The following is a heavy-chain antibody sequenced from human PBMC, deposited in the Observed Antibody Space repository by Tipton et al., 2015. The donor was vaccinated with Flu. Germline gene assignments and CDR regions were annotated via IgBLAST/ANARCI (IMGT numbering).Heavy chain of an antibody. CDR1: GFTVSSNY. Sequence: SLRLSCAASGFTVSSNYMSWVCQAPGKGLEWVSVIYSGGSTYDADSVKGRFTISRDNSKNTLYLQMNSLRAEDTAVYYSARSTGAYGDYAWFGPWGQGTLVTVSS. V-gene: IGHV3-66*02. CDR2: IYSGGST. CDR3: ARSTGAYGDYAWFGP. D-gene: IGHD4-17*01. J-gene: IGHJ5*02.